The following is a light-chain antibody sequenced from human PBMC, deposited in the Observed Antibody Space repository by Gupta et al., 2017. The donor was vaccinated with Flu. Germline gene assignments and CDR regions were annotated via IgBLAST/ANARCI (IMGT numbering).Light chain of an antibody. J-gene: IGLJ3*02. CDR3: QVWYGNTAV. V-gene: IGLV3-1*01. Sequence: SYDLTQPPPVSVSPGQTASITCSGDKWGDKYACWYQQRPGHSPVLVIYQDSRRPSGIPDRFSGSTSGNTATLTISGTQPMDEADYFCQVWYGNTAVFGAGTKLTVL. CDR1: KWGDKY. CDR2: QDS.